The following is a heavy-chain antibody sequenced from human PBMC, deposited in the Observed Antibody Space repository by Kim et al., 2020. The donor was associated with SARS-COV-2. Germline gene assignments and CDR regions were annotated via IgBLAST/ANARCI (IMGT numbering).Heavy chain of an antibody. D-gene: IGHD3-10*01. CDR3: AILSLRNPPGSYYYGMDV. CDR2: IEPYNVNT. CDR1: GYTFTRYS. Sequence: ASVKVSCKVSGYTFTRYSIRWVRQAPGQGLEWMGGIEPYNVNTNYAQKLQGRVTMTSDTSTSTAYMELSSLRSDDTAVYYCAILSLRNPPGSYYYGMDVWGQGTTVTVSS. V-gene: IGHV1-18*01. J-gene: IGHJ6*02.